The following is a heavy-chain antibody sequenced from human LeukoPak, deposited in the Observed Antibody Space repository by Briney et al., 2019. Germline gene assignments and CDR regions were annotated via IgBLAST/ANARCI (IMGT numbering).Heavy chain of an antibody. J-gene: IGHJ4*02. V-gene: IGHV3-43*02. CDR1: GFTFRNYA. D-gene: IGHD3-22*01. CDR2: ISNGGAST. CDR3: AKDISPFHYYDSSGYFYSGFDY. Sequence: PGGSLRLSCAASGFTFRNYAMIWVRQAPGKGLEWVSVISNGGASTNYADSVKGRFTISRDNSKNSLYLQMNSLRTEDTALYYCAKDISPFHYYDSSGYFYSGFDYWGQGTLVTVSS.